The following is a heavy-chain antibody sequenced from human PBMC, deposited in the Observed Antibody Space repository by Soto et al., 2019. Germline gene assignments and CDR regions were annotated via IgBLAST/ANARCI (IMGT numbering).Heavy chain of an antibody. V-gene: IGHV4-59*12. CDR1: GGSISSYY. CDR2: IYYSGST. D-gene: IGHD6-13*01. Sequence: SETLSLTCTVSGGSISSYYWSWIRQPPGKGLEWIGYIYYSGSTNYNPSLKSRVTISVDTSKNQFSLELSSVTAADTAVYYCARGGIAAAAPPDYWGQGTLVTVSS. J-gene: IGHJ4*02. CDR3: ARGGIAAAAPPDY.